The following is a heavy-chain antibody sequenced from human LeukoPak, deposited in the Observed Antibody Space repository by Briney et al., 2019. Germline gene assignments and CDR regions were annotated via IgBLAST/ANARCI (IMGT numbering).Heavy chain of an antibody. D-gene: IGHD3-16*01. CDR1: GFTFSNYG. CDR3: AKRGDGGHKSLEY. Sequence: PGGSLRLSCAASGFTFSNYGMHWVRQAPGKGLEWVATITYDGSSEYYADSVKDRFTVSRDNSKNTLCLQMSSLKTEDTAVYYCAKRGDGGHKSLEYWGQGTLVIVSS. CDR2: ITYDGSSE. J-gene: IGHJ4*02. V-gene: IGHV3-30*18.